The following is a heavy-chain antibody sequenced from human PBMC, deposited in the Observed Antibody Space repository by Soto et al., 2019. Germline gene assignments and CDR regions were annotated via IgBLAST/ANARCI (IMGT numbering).Heavy chain of an antibody. CDR2: ISSSSSYI. V-gene: IGHV3-21*01. Sequence: GGSLRLSCAASGFTFSSYSMNWVRQAPGKGLEWVSSISSSSSYIYYADSVKGRFTISRDNAKNSLYLQMNSLRAEDTAVYYCARIYVSCRDFDYWGQGTLVTVSS. CDR1: GFTFSSYS. CDR3: ARIYVSCRDFDY. D-gene: IGHD2-15*01. J-gene: IGHJ4*02.